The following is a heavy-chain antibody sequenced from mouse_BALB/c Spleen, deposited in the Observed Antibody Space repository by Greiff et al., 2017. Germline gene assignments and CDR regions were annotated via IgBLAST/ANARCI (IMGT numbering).Heavy chain of an antibody. CDR2: INPYNDGT. J-gene: IGHJ4*01. CDR3: ARYYGYDYYAMDY. D-gene: IGHD1-2*01. V-gene: IGHV1-14*01. Sequence: EVQLQESGPELVKPGASVKMSCKASGYTFTSYVMHWVKQKPGQGLEWIGYINPYNDGTKYNEKFKGKATLTSDKSSSTAYMELSSLTSEDSAVYYCARYYGYDYYAMDYWGQGTSVTVSS. CDR1: GYTFTSYV.